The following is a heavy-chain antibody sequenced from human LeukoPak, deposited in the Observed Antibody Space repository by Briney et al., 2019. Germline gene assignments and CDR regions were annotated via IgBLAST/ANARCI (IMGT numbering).Heavy chain of an antibody. CDR2: IYYSGST. D-gene: IGHD1/OR15-1a*01. CDR1: GGSISSGDYY. Sequence: SETLSLTCTVSGGSISSGDYYWSWIRQPPGKGLEWIGYIYYSGSTYYNPSLKSRVTISADTSKNQFSLKLSSVTAADTAVYYCARGSEVQVAGNIDYWGQGTLVTVSS. J-gene: IGHJ4*02. V-gene: IGHV4-30-4*08. CDR3: ARGSEVQVAGNIDY.